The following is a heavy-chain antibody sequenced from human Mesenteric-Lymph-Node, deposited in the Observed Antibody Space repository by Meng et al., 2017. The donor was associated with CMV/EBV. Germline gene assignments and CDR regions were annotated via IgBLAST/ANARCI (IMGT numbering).Heavy chain of an antibody. D-gene: IGHD6-13*01. V-gene: IGHV3-21*01. Sequence: GESLKISCAASGFTFSSYSMNWVRQAPGKGLEWVSSISSSSSYIYYADSVKGRFTISRDNAKNSLYLQMNSLRAEDTAVYYCAREGIAAAPFDYWGQGTLVTVSS. CDR1: GFTFSSYS. CDR2: ISSSSSYI. J-gene: IGHJ4*02. CDR3: AREGIAAAPFDY.